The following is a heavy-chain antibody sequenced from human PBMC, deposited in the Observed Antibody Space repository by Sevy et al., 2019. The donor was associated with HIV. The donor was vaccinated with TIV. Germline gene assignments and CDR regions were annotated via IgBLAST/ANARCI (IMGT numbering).Heavy chain of an antibody. CDR2: IWHDGSNK. J-gene: IGHJ5*02. D-gene: IGHD4-4*01. Sequence: GGSLRLSCAASGFTFNFHGMHWVRQAPGKGLEWVAFIWHDGSNKNIADSVKGRFTISRDNSKNTLFLQMNSLTVEDTAVYYCASETDNSARWLDPWGQGTLVTVSS. CDR1: GFTFNFHG. CDR3: ASETDNSARWLDP. V-gene: IGHV3-33*01.